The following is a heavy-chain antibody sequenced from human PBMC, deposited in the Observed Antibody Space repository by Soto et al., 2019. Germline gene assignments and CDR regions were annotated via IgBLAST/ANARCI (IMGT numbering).Heavy chain of an antibody. CDR3: ARDEPGYYDSSGYQSYYYYGMDV. CDR1: GYTFTGYY. Sequence: ASVKVSCKASGYTFTGYYMHWVRQAPGQGLEWMGWINPNSGGTNYAQKFQGRVTMTRDTSISTAYMELSRLRSDDTAVYYCARDEPGYYDSSGYQSYYYYGMDVWGRGTTFTVSS. V-gene: IGHV1-2*02. J-gene: IGHJ6*02. D-gene: IGHD3-22*01. CDR2: INPNSGGT.